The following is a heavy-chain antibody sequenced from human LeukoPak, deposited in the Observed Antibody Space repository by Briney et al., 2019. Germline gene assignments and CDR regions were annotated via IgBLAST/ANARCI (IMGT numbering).Heavy chain of an antibody. CDR3: ARGQLYYDSSGYSGETGHFDY. CDR2: IGTRGRPL. V-gene: IGHV3-11*01. J-gene: IGHJ4*02. D-gene: IGHD3-22*01. CDR1: GFTFRDHY. Sequence: GGSLRLTCVVSGFTFRDHYMAWIRQAPGQGLEWIAYIGTRGRPLYFADSVRGRISASRDDGLNSLFLQMDGLTVEDTAMYYCARGQLYYDSSGYSGETGHFDYWGQGTLVTVSS.